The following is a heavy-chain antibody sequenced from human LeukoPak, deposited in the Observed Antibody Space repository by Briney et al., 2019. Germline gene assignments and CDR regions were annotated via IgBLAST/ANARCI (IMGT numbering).Heavy chain of an antibody. CDR1: GYTFTGYY. CDR3: ARVSAKQWLVPGY. Sequence: ASVKVSCKASGYTFTGYYMYWVRQAPGQGLEWMGWINPNSGGTNYAQKFQGRVTMTRDTSISTAYMELSRLRSDDTAVYYCARVSAKQWLVPGYWGQGTLVTVSS. V-gene: IGHV1-2*02. D-gene: IGHD6-19*01. J-gene: IGHJ4*02. CDR2: INPNSGGT.